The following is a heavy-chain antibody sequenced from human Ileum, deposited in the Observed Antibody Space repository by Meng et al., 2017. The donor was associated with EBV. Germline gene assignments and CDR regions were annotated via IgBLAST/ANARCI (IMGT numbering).Heavy chain of an antibody. D-gene: IGHD4-17*01. V-gene: IGHV4-39*01. J-gene: IGHJ4*02. CDR3: AMGPDYAKTGY. CDR2: ICYTDYT. CDR1: GGSISSSNYC. Sequence: QLLRQESGPGLGKPSETLSLTGSVSGGSISSSNYCWGWIRQPPGKGLEWIQSICYTDYTYYNPSLKSRVTISADKSKNQFSLRLNSLTAADTAVYYCAMGPDYAKTGYWGQGTLVTVSS.